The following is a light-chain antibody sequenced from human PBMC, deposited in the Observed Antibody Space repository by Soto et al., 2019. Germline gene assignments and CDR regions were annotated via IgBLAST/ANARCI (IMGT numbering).Light chain of an antibody. V-gene: IGLV2-11*01. CDR1: SSDVGGYNY. CDR2: DVS. Sequence: QSALTQPRSVSGSPGQSVTISCTGTSSDVGGYNYVSWYQQHPGKAPKLMISDVSKRPSGVPDRFSGSKSGNTASLTISGLQAEDEADYYCCSYAGGYTFHVVFGGWTQLTVL. CDR3: CSYAGGYTFHVV. J-gene: IGLJ2*01.